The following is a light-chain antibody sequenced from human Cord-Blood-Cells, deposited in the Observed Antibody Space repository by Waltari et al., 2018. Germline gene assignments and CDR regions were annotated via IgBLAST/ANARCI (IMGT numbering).Light chain of an antibody. J-gene: IGLJ1*01. CDR2: DVS. V-gene: IGLV2-11*01. CDR3: CSYAGSYTYV. CDR1: SSEVGGYHY. Sequence: QSALTQPRPVSGSPGQSVTISCPGTSSEVGGYHYVSWYQQHPGKAPKLMIYDVSKRPSGVPDRFSGSKSGNTASLTISGLQAEDEADYYCCSYAGSYTYVFGTGTKVTVL.